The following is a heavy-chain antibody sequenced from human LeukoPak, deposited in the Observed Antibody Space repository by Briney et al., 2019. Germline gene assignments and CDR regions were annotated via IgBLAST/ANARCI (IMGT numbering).Heavy chain of an antibody. V-gene: IGHV3-21*01. J-gene: IGHJ4*02. Sequence: GGSLRLSCAASGFIFSSYTMKWVRQAPGKGLEWVSSISSGSTYIYYADSVKGRFTISRDSAKSSLYLQMNSLRAEDTAVYYCARPDYGGIDYWGQGTLVTVSS. CDR2: ISSGSTYI. D-gene: IGHD4-23*01. CDR1: GFIFSSYT. CDR3: ARPDYGGIDY.